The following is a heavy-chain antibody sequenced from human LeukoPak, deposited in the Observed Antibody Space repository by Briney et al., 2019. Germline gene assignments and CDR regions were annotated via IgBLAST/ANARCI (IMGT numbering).Heavy chain of an antibody. D-gene: IGHD1-26*01. CDR3: AKAFRGADFDY. J-gene: IGHJ4*02. CDR2: ISGSGGST. CDR1: GFTFSSYA. V-gene: IGHV3-23*01. Sequence: GGSLRLSCAASGFTFSSYAMSWVRQAPGKGREWVPAISGSGGSTYYADSVKGRFTISRDNSKNTLYLQMNSLRAEDTAVYYCAKAFRGADFDYWGQGTLVTVSS.